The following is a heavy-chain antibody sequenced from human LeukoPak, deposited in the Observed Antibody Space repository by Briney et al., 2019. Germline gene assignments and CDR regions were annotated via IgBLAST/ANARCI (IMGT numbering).Heavy chain of an antibody. Sequence: GGSLRLSCAASGFTFSSYAMSCVRHAPPRGLEWVSSLRGDGETFYIDSVKGRFTLSRDESRNTVYLQLNNLRVEDTAVYFCAKASWVSRADAVLWGQGTLVTVSS. CDR3: AKASWVSRADAVL. CDR1: GFTFSSYA. CDR2: LRGDGET. J-gene: IGHJ4*02. V-gene: IGHV3-23*01. D-gene: IGHD3-16*01.